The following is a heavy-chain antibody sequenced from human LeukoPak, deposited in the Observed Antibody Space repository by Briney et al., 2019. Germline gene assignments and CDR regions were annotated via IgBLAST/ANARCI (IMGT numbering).Heavy chain of an antibody. CDR2: IRSKTYGGTT. CDR3: TRGPLQLWLYHGMDV. J-gene: IGHJ6*02. Sequence: PGRSLRLSCTVSGLTFGDHAMSCVRQTPGKGLEWVGFIRSKTYGGTTEYAASVKGRFIISRDDSTSIAYLQMNSLKTEDTAVYYCTRGPLQLWLYHGMDVWGQGITVTVSS. D-gene: IGHD5-18*01. CDR1: GLTFGDHA. V-gene: IGHV3-49*04.